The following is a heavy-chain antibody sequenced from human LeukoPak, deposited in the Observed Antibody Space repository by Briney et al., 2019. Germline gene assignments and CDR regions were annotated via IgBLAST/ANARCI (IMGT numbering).Heavy chain of an antibody. CDR2: INPSGGST. CDR1: GYTFTSYY. Sequence: ASVKVSCKASGYTFTSYYMHWVRQAPGQGLEWMGIINPSGGSTSYAQKFQGRVTITADESTSTAYMELSSLRSEDTAVYYCARGGVGAEQLWPQTTYYFDYWGQGTLVTVSS. J-gene: IGHJ4*02. CDR3: ARGGVGAEQLWPQTTYYFDY. V-gene: IGHV1-46*01. D-gene: IGHD5-18*01.